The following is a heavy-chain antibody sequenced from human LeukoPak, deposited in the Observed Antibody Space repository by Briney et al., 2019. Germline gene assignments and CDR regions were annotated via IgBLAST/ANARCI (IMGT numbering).Heavy chain of an antibody. V-gene: IGHV4-59*01. Sequence: PSETLSLTCAVYGGSFSGYYWSWIRQPPGKGLEWIGYIYYSGSTNYNPSLKSRVTISVDTSKNQFSLKLSSVTAADTAVYYCARSGAVIWYWYFDLWGRGTLVTVSS. D-gene: IGHD2-21*01. J-gene: IGHJ2*01. CDR1: GGSFSGYY. CDR3: ARSGAVIWYWYFDL. CDR2: IYYSGST.